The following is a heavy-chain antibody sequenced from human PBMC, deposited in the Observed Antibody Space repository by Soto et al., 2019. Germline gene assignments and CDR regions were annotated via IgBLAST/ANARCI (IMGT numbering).Heavy chain of an antibody. D-gene: IGHD3-10*01. CDR2: IIPILGIA. Sequence: QVQLVQSGAEVKKPGSSVKVSCKASGGTFSSYTISWVRQAPGQGLEWMGRIIPILGIANYAQKFQGRVTITADKSTSTAYMELSSLRSEDTAVYYCAREEAVTMVRGGTDYYYYYMDVWGKGTTVTVSS. CDR3: AREEAVTMVRGGTDYYYYYMDV. CDR1: GGTFSSYT. V-gene: IGHV1-69*08. J-gene: IGHJ6*03.